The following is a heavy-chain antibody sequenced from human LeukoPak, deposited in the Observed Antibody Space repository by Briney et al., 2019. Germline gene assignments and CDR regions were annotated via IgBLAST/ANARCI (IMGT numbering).Heavy chain of an antibody. CDR2: IWYDGSNK. D-gene: IGHD3-3*01. J-gene: IGHJ4*02. CDR1: GFTFSSYG. CDR3: ARTGGYYRVFDY. Sequence: PGGSLRLSCAASGFTFSSYGMHWVRQAPGKGLEWVAVIWYDGSNKYYADSVKGRFTISRDNSKNTLYLQMNSLRSEDTAVYYCARTGGYYRVFDYWGQGTLVTVSS. V-gene: IGHV3-33*01.